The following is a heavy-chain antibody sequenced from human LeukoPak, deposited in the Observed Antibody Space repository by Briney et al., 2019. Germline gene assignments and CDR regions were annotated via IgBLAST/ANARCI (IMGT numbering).Heavy chain of an antibody. V-gene: IGHV4-4*07. D-gene: IGHD5-12*01. CDR2: IYTSGST. Sequence: PSETLSLTCTVSGGSISSYYWSWIRQPAGKGLEWIGRIYTSGSTNYNPSLKGRVTMSVDTSKNQFSLKLSSVTAADTAVYYCARDSGAYSGYKYFDYWGQGTLVTVSS. CDR3: ARDSGAYSGYKYFDY. J-gene: IGHJ4*02. CDR1: GGSISSYY.